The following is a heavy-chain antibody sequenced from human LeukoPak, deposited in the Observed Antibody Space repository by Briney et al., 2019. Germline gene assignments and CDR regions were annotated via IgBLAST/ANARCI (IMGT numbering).Heavy chain of an antibody. CDR3: ASGLSFGELSSYYYYMDV. J-gene: IGHJ6*03. CDR1: GYTFTGHY. V-gene: IGHV1-2*02. CDR2: INPNSGGT. Sequence: GASVKVSCKASGYTFTGHYIHWVRQAPGQGLEWMGWINPNSGGTNYAQKLQGRVTMTTDTSTSTAYMELRSLRSDDTAVYYCASGLSFGELSSYYYYMDVWGKGTTVTISS. D-gene: IGHD3-10*01.